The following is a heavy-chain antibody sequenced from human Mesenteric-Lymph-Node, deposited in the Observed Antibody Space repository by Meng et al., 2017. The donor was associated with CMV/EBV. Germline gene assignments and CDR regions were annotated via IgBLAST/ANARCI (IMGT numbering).Heavy chain of an antibody. Sequence: SVKVSCKASGGTFSSYAISWVRQAPGQGLEWMGGIIPILGLANYAQKFQSRVTITADKSTSTAYMELSSLRSEDTAVYYCARERVITGANYYYYGMDVWGQGTTVTVSS. J-gene: IGHJ6*02. D-gene: IGHD1-7*01. V-gene: IGHV1-69*10. CDR1: GGTFSSYA. CDR3: ARERVITGANYYYYGMDV. CDR2: IIPILGLA.